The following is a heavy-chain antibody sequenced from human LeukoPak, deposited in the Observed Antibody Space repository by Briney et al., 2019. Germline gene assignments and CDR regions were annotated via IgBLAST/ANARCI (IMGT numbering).Heavy chain of an antibody. Sequence: SETLSLTCTVSGNSFGDYYWSWIRQPAGKGLEWIGRIYTSGSTTYNPSLKSRVTMLVDTSKSQFSLNLMSVTAADTAVYYCTRDTGTTGEVKFVPWGQGTLVTVSS. CDR3: TRDTGTTGEVKFVP. CDR1: GNSFGDYY. D-gene: IGHD4-17*01. J-gene: IGHJ5*02. V-gene: IGHV4-4*07. CDR2: IYTSGST.